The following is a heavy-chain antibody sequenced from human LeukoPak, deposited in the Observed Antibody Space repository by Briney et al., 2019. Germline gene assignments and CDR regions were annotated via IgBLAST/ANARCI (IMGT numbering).Heavy chain of an antibody. J-gene: IGHJ4*02. Sequence: GGSLRLSCAASGFTSSSYWMSWVRQAPGKGLEWVANIKQDGSEKYYVDSVKGRFTISRDNAKNSLYLQMNSLRAEDTAVYYCARFGNYDSIDYWGQGTLVTVSS. CDR3: ARFGNYDSIDY. D-gene: IGHD3-16*01. CDR2: IKQDGSEK. V-gene: IGHV3-7*01. CDR1: GFTSSSYW.